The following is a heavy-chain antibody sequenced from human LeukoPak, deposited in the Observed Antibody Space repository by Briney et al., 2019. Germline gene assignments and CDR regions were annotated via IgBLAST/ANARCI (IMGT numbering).Heavy chain of an antibody. CDR3: ARARVMVPAMVKFYFDY. V-gene: IGHV1-2*02. J-gene: IGHJ4*02. Sequence: ASVKVSCKASGYTFTGYYMHWVRQAPGQGLEWMGWINPNSGGTNYAQKLQGRVTMTRDTSISTAYMELSRLRSDDTAVYYCARARVMVPAMVKFYFDYWGQGTLVTVSS. D-gene: IGHD5-18*01. CDR2: INPNSGGT. CDR1: GYTFTGYY.